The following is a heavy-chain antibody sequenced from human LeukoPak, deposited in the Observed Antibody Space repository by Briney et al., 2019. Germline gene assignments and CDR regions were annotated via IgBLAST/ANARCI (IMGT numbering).Heavy chain of an antibody. J-gene: IGHJ4*02. CDR3: AKVGGAGTWYGNTWPFDY. D-gene: IGHD3-16*01. CDR2: ISGGGGNT. Sequence: GASVKVSCKASGGTFSSYAMSWVRQAPGKGLEWVSAISGGGGNTYYADSVKGRFTISRDSSKNTLYLQMNSLRAEDTAVYYCAKVGGAGTWYGNTWPFDYWGQGTLVTVSS. CDR1: GGTFSSYA. V-gene: IGHV3-23*01.